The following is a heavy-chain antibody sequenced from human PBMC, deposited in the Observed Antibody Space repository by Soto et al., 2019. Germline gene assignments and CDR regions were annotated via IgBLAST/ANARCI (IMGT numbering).Heavy chain of an antibody. D-gene: IGHD3-16*02. CDR2: IFPKFGTT. Sequence: QVQLVQSGAEVKKPGSSVKVSCKASGNTDTNYVISWVRQAPGQGLEWMGGIFPKFGTTYSAQKLQDRLTITADESTSTVYMQLSSLRLDDTAVYYCEAEMTFGKLSVVWGQGTTVTVSS. CDR3: EAEMTFGKLSVV. V-gene: IGHV1-69*01. CDR1: GNTDTNYV. J-gene: IGHJ6*02.